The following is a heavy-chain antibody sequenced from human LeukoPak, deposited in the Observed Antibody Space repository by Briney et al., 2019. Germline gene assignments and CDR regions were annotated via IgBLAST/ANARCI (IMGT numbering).Heavy chain of an antibody. Sequence: GASVKVSCKASGYTFTSYGISWVRQAPGQGREGMGWINPNSGGTNYAQKFQGRVTMTRDTSISTAYMELSRLRSDDTAVYYCARDAITMIGAKPAGSRYMDVWGKGTTVTVSS. CDR1: GYTFTSYG. J-gene: IGHJ6*03. CDR3: ARDAITMIGAKPAGSRYMDV. CDR2: INPNSGGT. D-gene: IGHD3-22*01. V-gene: IGHV1-2*02.